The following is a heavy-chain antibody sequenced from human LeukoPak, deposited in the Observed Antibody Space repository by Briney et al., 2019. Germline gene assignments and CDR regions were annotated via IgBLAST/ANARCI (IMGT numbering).Heavy chain of an antibody. CDR2: IIPIFGTA. D-gene: IGHD3-22*01. CDR1: GGTFSSYA. CDR3: ARDPRDSSGFDY. V-gene: IGHV1-69*13. Sequence: GASVKVSCKASGGTFSSYAIRWVRQAPGQGLEWMGGIIPIFGTANYAQKFQGRVTITADESTSTAYMELSSLRSEDTAVYYCARDPRDSSGFDYWGQGTLVTVSS. J-gene: IGHJ4*02.